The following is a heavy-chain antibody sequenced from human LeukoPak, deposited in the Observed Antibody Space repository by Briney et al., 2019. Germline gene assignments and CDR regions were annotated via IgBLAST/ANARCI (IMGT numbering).Heavy chain of an antibody. D-gene: IGHD3-22*01. CDR1: GFTFSSYG. Sequence: PGGSLRLSCAASGFTFSSYGMHWVRQAPGKGLEWVAVISYDGSNEYYADSVKGRFTISRDNSKNTLYLQMNSLRAEDTAVYYCARERTDRFLNPYYYDSSGYSNWFDPWGQGTLVTVSS. J-gene: IGHJ5*02. CDR3: ARERTDRFLNPYYYDSSGYSNWFDP. CDR2: ISYDGSNE. V-gene: IGHV3-30*19.